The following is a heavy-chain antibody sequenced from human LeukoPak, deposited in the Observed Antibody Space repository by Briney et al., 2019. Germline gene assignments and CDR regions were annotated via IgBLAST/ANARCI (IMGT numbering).Heavy chain of an antibody. D-gene: IGHD5-24*01. V-gene: IGHV3-30*18. CDR2: ISYDGSNE. CDR3: AKEREMATRYYFDY. Sequence: GGSLRLSCAASGFTLGSYGMHWVRQAPGKGLEWVASISYDGSNEYYGDAVKGRFSVSRDNSKNTLYLHMNSLRAEDTAVYYCAKEREMATRYYFDYWGQGTLVTVSS. CDR1: GFTLGSYG. J-gene: IGHJ4*02.